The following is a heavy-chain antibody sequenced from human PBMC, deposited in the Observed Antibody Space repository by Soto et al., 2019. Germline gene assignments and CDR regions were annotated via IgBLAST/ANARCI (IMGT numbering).Heavy chain of an antibody. D-gene: IGHD6-19*01. CDR2: INPNSGAT. V-gene: IGHV1-2*02. J-gene: IGHJ4*02. Sequence: QVQLVQSGAEVKKPGASVKVSCKGSGYTFIANYIQWVRQAPGQGLEWMGWINPNSGATTYAKKFQGRVTLTRDTSITTAYMELSGLTSDDTAVYCCAREGSGWKYFDYWGQGSLVTVPS. CDR3: AREGSGWKYFDY. CDR1: GYTFIANY.